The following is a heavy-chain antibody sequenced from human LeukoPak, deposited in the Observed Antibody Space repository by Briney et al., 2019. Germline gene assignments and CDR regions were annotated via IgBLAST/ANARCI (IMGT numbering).Heavy chain of an antibody. D-gene: IGHD3-3*01. CDR2: INPEATKK. V-gene: IGHV3-7*04. CDR1: GFTFSTYA. CDR3: VRDWTYDIEENVYYDAYDV. J-gene: IGHJ3*01. Sequence: SGGSLRLSCAASGFTFSTYAMSWVRQAPGKGLEWVANINPEATKKNYVDSVRGRFTISKDDAKNSVYLQMNNLRVEDTSVYYCVRDWTYDIEENVYYDAYDVWGRGTTVTVSA.